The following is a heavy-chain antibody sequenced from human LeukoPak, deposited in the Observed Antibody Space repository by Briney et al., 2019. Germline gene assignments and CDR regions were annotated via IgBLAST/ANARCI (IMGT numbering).Heavy chain of an antibody. J-gene: IGHJ4*02. CDR1: GYTFTGYY. D-gene: IGHD1-26*01. Sequence: ASVKVSCKAPGYTFTGYYMHWVRQAPGQGLEWMGWINPNSGGTNYAQKLQGRVTMTTDTSTSTAYMELRSLRSDDTAVYYCALSGSYAPFDYWGQGTLVTVSS. CDR2: INPNSGGT. V-gene: IGHV1-2*02. CDR3: ALSGSYAPFDY.